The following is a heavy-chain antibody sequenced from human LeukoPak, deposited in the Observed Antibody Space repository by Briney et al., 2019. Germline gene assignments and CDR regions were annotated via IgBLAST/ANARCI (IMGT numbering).Heavy chain of an antibody. CDR3: AKDTSYSSSWYNY. D-gene: IGHD6-13*01. Sequence: PGRSLRLSCAASGFTFSSYAMSWVRQAPGKGLEWVSAISGSGGSTYYADSVKGRFTISRDNSKNTLYLQMNSLRAEDTAVYYCAKDTSYSSSWYNYWGQGTLVTVSS. V-gene: IGHV3-23*01. CDR2: ISGSGGST. J-gene: IGHJ4*02. CDR1: GFTFSSYA.